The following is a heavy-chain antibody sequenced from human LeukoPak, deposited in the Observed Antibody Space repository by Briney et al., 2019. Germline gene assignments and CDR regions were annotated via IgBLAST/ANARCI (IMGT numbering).Heavy chain of an antibody. CDR3: ARGRDPMAVAGTIIPKYFDY. D-gene: IGHD6-19*01. Sequence: SQTLSLTCTVSGGSISSGDYYWSWIRQPPGKGLEWIGEINHSGSTNYNPSLKSRVTIPVDTSKNQFSLKLSSVTAADTAVYYCARGRDPMAVAGTIIPKYFDYWGQGTLVTVSS. V-gene: IGHV4-30-4*08. CDR1: GGSISSGDYY. CDR2: INHSGST. J-gene: IGHJ4*02.